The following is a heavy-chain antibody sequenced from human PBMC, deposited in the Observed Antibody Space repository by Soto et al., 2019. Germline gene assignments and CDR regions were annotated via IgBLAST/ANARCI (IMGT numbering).Heavy chain of an antibody. Sequence: GASVKVSCKASGYTFTSYDINWVRQATGQGLEWMGWMNPNSGNTGYAQKFQGRVTMTRNTSISTAYMELSSLRSEDTAVYYCASAVGITMLGVPYRSIHICCKGTMGTGS. CDR1: GYTFTSYD. CDR2: MNPNSGNT. J-gene: IGHJ3*02. V-gene: IGHV1-8*01. D-gene: IGHD3-22*01. CDR3: ASAVGITMLGVPYRSIHI.